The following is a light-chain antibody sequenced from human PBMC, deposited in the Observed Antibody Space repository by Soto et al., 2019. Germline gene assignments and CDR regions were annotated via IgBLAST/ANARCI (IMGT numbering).Light chain of an antibody. CDR1: QSLLNSIGFHY. CDR3: MQAASTPWT. V-gene: IGKV2-28*01. J-gene: IGKJ1*01. CDR2: WAS. Sequence: VTLSPLSLPVRPGAPASISCRSSQSLLNSIGFHYLEWYLQRPGQSPRLLIYWASSRASGVPDRFSGSGSGTDFTLRISRVEAEDVGTYYCMQAASTPWTFGQGTKVDIK.